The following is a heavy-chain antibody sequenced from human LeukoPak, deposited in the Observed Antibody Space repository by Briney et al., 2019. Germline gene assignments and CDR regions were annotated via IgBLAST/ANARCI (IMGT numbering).Heavy chain of an antibody. CDR2: IKSKTDGGTT. Sequence: GGSLRLSCAASGFTFSNAWMSWVRQAPGKGLEWVGRIKSKTDGGTTDYAAPVKGRFTISRDDSKNTLYLQMNSLKTEDTAVYYCTTDTAMVYPYDYWGQGTLVTVSS. CDR3: TTDTAMVYPYDY. CDR1: GFTFSNAW. D-gene: IGHD5-18*01. V-gene: IGHV3-15*01. J-gene: IGHJ4*02.